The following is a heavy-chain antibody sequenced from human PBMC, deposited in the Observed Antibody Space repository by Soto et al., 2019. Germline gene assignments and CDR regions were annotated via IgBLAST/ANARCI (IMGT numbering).Heavy chain of an antibody. V-gene: IGHV4-31*03. CDR2: IYYSGST. D-gene: IGHD3-3*01. J-gene: IGHJ4*02. Sequence: QVQLQESGPGLVKPSQTLSLTCTVSGGSISSGGYYWSWIRQHPGKGLEGIGYIYYSGSTYFNPSLQSRVTISVDTSKNQFSLKLSSVTAADTAVYYCARLDLNYDFWSGSVGDYWGQGTLVTVSS. CDR1: GGSISSGGYY. CDR3: ARLDLNYDFWSGSVGDY.